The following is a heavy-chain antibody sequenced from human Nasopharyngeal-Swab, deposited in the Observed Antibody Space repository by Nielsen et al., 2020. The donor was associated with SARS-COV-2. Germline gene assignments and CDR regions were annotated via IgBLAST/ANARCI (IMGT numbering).Heavy chain of an antibody. V-gene: IGHV3-7*01. CDR3: GRGGKLGALDI. CDR1: GLTFTNSW. J-gene: IGHJ3*02. CDR2: IKQDGSDK. D-gene: IGHD3-16*01. Sequence: GESLKISCAASGLTFTNSWMSWVRQAPGKGLEWVANIKQDGSDKYYVDSVKGLFTISRDNAKNSLELQMNSLRVEETAVYYCGRGGKLGALDIWGQGTMVTVSS.